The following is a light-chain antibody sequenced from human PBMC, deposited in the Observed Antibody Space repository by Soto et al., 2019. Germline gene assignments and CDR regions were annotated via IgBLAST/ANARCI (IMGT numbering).Light chain of an antibody. CDR2: SNN. V-gene: IGLV1-44*01. J-gene: IGLJ2*01. CDR3: ASWDDSQNGPV. Sequence: QSVLTQPPSASGTPGQRVTISCSGSSSNIGSNAVNWYQQLPGTAPKLLIFSNNQRPSGVPDRFSGSKSGTSASLAISGLQSEDEADYCCASWDDSQNGPVFGGGTKLTVL. CDR1: SSNIGSNA.